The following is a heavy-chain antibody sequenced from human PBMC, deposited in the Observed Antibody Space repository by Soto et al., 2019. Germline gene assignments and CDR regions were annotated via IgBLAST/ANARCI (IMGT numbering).Heavy chain of an antibody. Sequence: ETLSLTCAVSGVSINTFYWSWVRQPPGKGLEWIGLIFSSGSTIFNPSLESRVAMSVDTSKNHFSLNLSSVTAADMAVYYCAREGSYSAYNFAHGIQLWSFDFWGQGALVTVYS. J-gene: IGHJ4*02. CDR2: IFSSGST. CDR1: GVSINTFY. V-gene: IGHV4-4*07. CDR3: AREGSYSAYNFAHGIQLWSFDF. D-gene: IGHD5-12*01.